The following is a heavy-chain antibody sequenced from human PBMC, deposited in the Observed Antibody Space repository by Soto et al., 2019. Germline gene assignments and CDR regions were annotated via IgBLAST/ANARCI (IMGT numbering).Heavy chain of an antibody. J-gene: IGHJ4*02. D-gene: IGHD1-26*01. CDR2: IYYSGST. CDR3: ARRYGGNFAY. V-gene: IGHV4-59*01. CDR1: GGSISSYY. Sequence: QVQLQESGPGLVKPSETLSLTCTVSGGSISSYYWSWIRQPPGKGLEWIGYIYYSGSTNYNPSLKTRGTISVDTSKNQFSLKLSSVPAADAAVYYCARRYGGNFAYWGQGPLVTVSS.